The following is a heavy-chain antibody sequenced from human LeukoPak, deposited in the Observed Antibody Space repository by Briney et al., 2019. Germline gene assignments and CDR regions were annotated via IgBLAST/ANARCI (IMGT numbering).Heavy chain of an antibody. CDR3: TRVGYIDEGIDY. CDR1: GFPFSGYR. J-gene: IGHJ4*02. Sequence: PGGSLRLSCVASGFPFSGYRMTWVRQAPGKGLEWVANIKQDGSKKSYVDSVKGRFTISRDNAKNSLYLQMNSLRAEDTAIYYCTRVGYIDEGIDYWGQGTLVTVSS. CDR2: IKQDGSKK. D-gene: IGHD5-24*01. V-gene: IGHV3-7*04.